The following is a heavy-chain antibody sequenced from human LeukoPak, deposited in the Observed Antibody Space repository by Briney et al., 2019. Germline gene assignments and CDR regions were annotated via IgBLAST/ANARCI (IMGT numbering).Heavy chain of an antibody. J-gene: IGHJ6*02. D-gene: IGHD6-13*01. CDR2: INPNSGGT. V-gene: IGHV1-2*02. Sequence: ASVKVSCKASGYTFTGYYVHWVRQAPGQGLEWMGWINPNSGGTNYAQKFQGRVTMTRDTSISTAYMELSSLRSEDTAVYYCATGGGAAAGTFYYYGMDVWGQGTTVTVSS. CDR1: GYTFTGYY. CDR3: ATGGGAAAGTFYYYGMDV.